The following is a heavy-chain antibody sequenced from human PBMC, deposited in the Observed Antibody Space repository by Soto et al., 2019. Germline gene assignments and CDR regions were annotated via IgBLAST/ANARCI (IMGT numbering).Heavy chain of an antibody. CDR3: ASGYSGYDDAVAYYYYYYYMDV. Sequence: SETLSLTCTVSGGSISSYYWSWIRQPPGKGLEWIGYIYYSGSTNYNPSLKSRVTISVDTSKNQFSLKLSSVTAADTAVYYCASGYSGYDDAVAYYYYYYYMDVWGKGTTVTVSS. CDR2: IYYSGST. D-gene: IGHD5-12*01. J-gene: IGHJ6*03. V-gene: IGHV4-59*01. CDR1: GGSISSYY.